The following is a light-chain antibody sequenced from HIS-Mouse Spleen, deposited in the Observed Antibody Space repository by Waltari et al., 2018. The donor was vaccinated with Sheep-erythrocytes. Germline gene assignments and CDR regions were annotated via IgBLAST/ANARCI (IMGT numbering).Light chain of an antibody. J-gene: IGLJ1*01. CDR3: QAWDSSTYV. V-gene: IGLV3-1*01. CDR1: ALPTKY. Sequence: SYELTQPPSVSVSPGQTARITCSGDALPTKYAYWYQQKSGQAPVLVIYEDSKRPSGIPERFSGSNYGNTATLTISGTQAMDEADYYCQAWDSSTYVFGTGTKVTVL. CDR2: EDS.